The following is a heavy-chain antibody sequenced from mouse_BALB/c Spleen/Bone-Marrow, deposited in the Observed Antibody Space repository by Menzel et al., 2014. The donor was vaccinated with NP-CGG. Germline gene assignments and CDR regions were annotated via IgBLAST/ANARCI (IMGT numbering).Heavy chain of an antibody. J-gene: IGHJ2*01. Sequence: EVHLVESGGGLVQPGGSLKLSCAASGFTFSNYGMSWVRQTPDKRLELVATINGNGGSTYYLDSVKGRFTISRDTAKNTLYLQMSSLKSEETAMYYCVRGNYGNYVDYFDFWGQGTTLTVSS. CDR3: VRGNYGNYVDYFDF. V-gene: IGHV5-6-3*01. D-gene: IGHD2-1*01. CDR2: INGNGGST. CDR1: GFTFSNYG.